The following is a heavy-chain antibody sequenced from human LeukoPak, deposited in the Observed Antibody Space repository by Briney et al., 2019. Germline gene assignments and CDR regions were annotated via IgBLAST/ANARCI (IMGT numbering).Heavy chain of an antibody. CDR3: ARHIDFWSGYYSYYMDV. V-gene: IGHV4-59*01. J-gene: IGHJ6*03. CDR2: IYYSGST. D-gene: IGHD3-3*01. Sequence: SETLSPTCTVSGGSISSYYWSWIRQPPGKGLEWIGYIYYSGSTNYNPSLKSRVTISVDTSKNQFSLKLSSVTAADTAVYYCARHIDFWSGYYSYYMDVWGKGTTVTVSS. CDR1: GGSISSYY.